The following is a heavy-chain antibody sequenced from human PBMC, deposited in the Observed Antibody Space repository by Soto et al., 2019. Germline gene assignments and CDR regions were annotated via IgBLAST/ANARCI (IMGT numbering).Heavy chain of an antibody. J-gene: IGHJ4*02. CDR3: ARGDGWELLGY. CDR2: IIPIFGTA. Sequence: SEKASCKASGGTVSSYAISSVRQAPGQGLEWMGGIIPIFGTANYAQKFQGRVTITADESTSTAYMELSSLRSEDTAVYYCARGDGWELLGYWGQGTLVTVSS. V-gene: IGHV1-69*13. CDR1: GGTVSSYA. D-gene: IGHD1-26*01.